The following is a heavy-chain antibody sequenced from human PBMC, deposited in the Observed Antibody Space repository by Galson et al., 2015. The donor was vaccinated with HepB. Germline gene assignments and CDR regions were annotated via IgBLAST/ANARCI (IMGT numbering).Heavy chain of an antibody. Sequence: SLRLSCAASGFAVSSNYMSWVRQAPGKGLEWVSVIYSGGSTYYADSVKGRFTISRHNSKNTLYLQMNSLRAEDTAVYYCAGTRGAAAVWAFDIWGQGTMVTVSS. J-gene: IGHJ3*02. CDR2: IYSGGST. CDR3: AGTRGAAAVWAFDI. V-gene: IGHV3-53*04. D-gene: IGHD6-13*01. CDR1: GFAVSSNY.